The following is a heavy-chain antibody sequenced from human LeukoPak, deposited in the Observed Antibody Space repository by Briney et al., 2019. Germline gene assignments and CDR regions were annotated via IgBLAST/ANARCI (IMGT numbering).Heavy chain of an antibody. V-gene: IGHV5-10-1*01. CDR3: ARRNRDKSISLDL. CDR1: GYSFLTYW. Sequence: GESLRVSCQGSGYSFLTYWVSWVRQMPGRRLEWMERIDPSASQTNYNPSFRGHLTISVDTSVSTAYLQWNSLKASDTAIYYCARRNRDKSISLDLWGPGTVVTVSS. J-gene: IGHJ2*01. CDR2: IDPSASQT. D-gene: IGHD5-24*01.